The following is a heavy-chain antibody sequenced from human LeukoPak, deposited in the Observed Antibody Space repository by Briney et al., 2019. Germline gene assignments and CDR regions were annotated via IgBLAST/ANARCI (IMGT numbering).Heavy chain of an antibody. D-gene: IGHD4-17*01. J-gene: IGHJ5*02. CDR2: INPSGGST. CDR3: ARDRLDYGDAFDP. Sequence: ASVKVSCKASGYTFTSYYMHWVRQAPGQGLEWMGIINPSGGSTSYAQKFQGRVTITRDTSASTAYMELSSLRSEDTAVYYCARDRLDYGDAFDPWGQGTLVTVSS. V-gene: IGHV1-46*01. CDR1: GYTFTSYY.